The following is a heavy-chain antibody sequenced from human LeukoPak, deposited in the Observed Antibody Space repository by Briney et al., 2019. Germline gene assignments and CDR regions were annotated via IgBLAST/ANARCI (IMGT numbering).Heavy chain of an antibody. CDR1: GGSISSSSYY. CDR2: IYYSGST. J-gene: IGHJ6*03. Sequence: SETLSLTCTVSGGSISSSSYYWGWIRQPPGKGLEWIGSIYYSGSTYYNPSLKSRVTISVDTSKNQFSLKLSSVTAADTAVYYCAREGTVTTETYYMDVWGKGTTVIVSS. V-gene: IGHV4-39*07. D-gene: IGHD4-11*01. CDR3: AREGTVTTETYYMDV.